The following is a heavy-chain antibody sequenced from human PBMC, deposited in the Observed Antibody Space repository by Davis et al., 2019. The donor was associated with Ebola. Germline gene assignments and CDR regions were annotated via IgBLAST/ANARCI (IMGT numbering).Heavy chain of an antibody. CDR3: AIGSYYDSSGGDV. CDR2: ISSSSYI. J-gene: IGHJ6*02. D-gene: IGHD3-22*01. V-gene: IGHV3-21*01. Sequence: GGSLRLSCAASGFTFSSYAMHWVRQAPGKGLEWVSSISSSSYIYYADSVKGRFTISRDNAKNSLYLQMNSLRAEDTAVYYCAIGSYYDSSGGDVWGQGTTVTVSS. CDR1: GFTFSSYA.